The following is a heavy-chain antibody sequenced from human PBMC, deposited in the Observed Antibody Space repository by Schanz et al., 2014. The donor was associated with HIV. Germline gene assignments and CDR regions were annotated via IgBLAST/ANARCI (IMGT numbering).Heavy chain of an antibody. D-gene: IGHD6-19*01. CDR3: AREGGSSGHNGYFDH. V-gene: IGHV3-30*09. CDR2: LYGTYE. J-gene: IGHJ4*02. Sequence: QVQLVESGGGVVPPVGSLRLSCAVSGLISSKSVIHWVRQAPGKGLEWVATLYGTYEHFAESVRGRFAVSGDTSKNTVDRQRTALRPEDAAVYYCAREGGSSGHNGYFDHWGPGTLVTVSS. CDR1: GLISSKSV.